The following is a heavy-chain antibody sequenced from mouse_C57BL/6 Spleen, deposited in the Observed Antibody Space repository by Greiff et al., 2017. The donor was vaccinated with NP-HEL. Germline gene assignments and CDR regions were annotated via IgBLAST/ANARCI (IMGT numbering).Heavy chain of an antibody. D-gene: IGHD2-2*01. Sequence: VQLQQSGAELVKPGASVKISCKASGYAFSSYWMNWVKQRPGKGLEWIGQIYPGDGDTNSNGKFKGKATLTADKSSSTAYMQLSSLTSEDSAVYFCAREVTSYAMDYWGQGTSVTVSS. CDR1: GYAFSSYW. V-gene: IGHV1-80*01. J-gene: IGHJ4*01. CDR2: IYPGDGDT. CDR3: AREVTSYAMDY.